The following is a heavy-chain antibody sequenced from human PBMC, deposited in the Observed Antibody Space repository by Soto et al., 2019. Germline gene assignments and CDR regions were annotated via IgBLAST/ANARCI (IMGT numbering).Heavy chain of an antibody. Sequence: ASVKVSCKASGYTFTSYGISWVRQAPGQGLEWMGWISAYNGNTNYAQKLQGRDTMTTDTSTSTAYMELRSLRSDDTAVYYCARDWGPTIFGVVPLFDPWGQGTLVTVSS. V-gene: IGHV1-18*01. CDR2: ISAYNGNT. D-gene: IGHD3-3*01. CDR1: GYTFTSYG. CDR3: ARDWGPTIFGVVPLFDP. J-gene: IGHJ5*02.